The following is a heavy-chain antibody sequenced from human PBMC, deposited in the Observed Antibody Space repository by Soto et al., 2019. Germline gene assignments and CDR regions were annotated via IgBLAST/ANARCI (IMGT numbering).Heavy chain of an antibody. D-gene: IGHD3-22*01. CDR3: AKVFNLYYCEPSGYSDY. CDR2: ISGSGGST. V-gene: IGHV3-23*01. CDR1: AFTFRSYA. Sequence: GGSLRLSCAASAFTFRSYAMSWVRQAPGKGLEWVSAISGSGGSTYYADSVKGRFTISRDNSKNTLYLQMNSLKAEDTAVYYSAKVFNLYYCEPSGYSDYRDQGTLVT. J-gene: IGHJ4*02.